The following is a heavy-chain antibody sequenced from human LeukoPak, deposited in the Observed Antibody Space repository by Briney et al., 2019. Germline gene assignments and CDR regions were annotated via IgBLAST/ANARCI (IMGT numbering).Heavy chain of an antibody. CDR2: ILYEGSNQ. Sequence: GGSLRLSCAASGFTFSSYGMYWVGQAPGKGLGWGAVILYEGSNQSYADSVNGPFTIPRDNSKNTVDLQMNSLRGDDTAAYYCAKVRSPLYYYYAMDVWGQGTTVTVSS. CDR1: GFTFSSYG. CDR3: AKVRSPLYYYYAMDV. J-gene: IGHJ6*02. V-gene: IGHV3-30*18.